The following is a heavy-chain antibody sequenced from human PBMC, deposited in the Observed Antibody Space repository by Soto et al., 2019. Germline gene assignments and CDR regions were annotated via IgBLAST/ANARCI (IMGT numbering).Heavy chain of an antibody. V-gene: IGHV1-3*01. CDR3: ASGRYNSYNPSFDY. D-gene: IGHD1-20*01. CDR2: INVGNGNT. J-gene: IGHJ4*02. CDR1: EYTFTGHT. Sequence: QVELVQSGAEVKKPGASVKVSCKASEYTFTGHTMHWVRQAPGQRPEWMGWINVGNGNTKYSQKFQGRVTITRDTSAMTAYMELSSLRSEDTAVYYCASGRYNSYNPSFDYWGPGTLVTVSS.